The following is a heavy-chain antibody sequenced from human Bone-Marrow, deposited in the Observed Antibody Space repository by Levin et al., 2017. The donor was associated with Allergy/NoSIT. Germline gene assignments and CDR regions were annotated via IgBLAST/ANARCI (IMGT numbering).Heavy chain of an antibody. Sequence: PGGSLRLSCAASGFTFSNYDMHWVRQAPGKGLEWVAVISYDGSNKYYADSVKGRFTISRDNSKNTLYLQLNSLRAEDTAVYYCAELKLRFGEYINHYFDYWGQGTLVTVSS. CDR1: GFTFSNYD. V-gene: IGHV3-30*18. J-gene: IGHJ4*02. CDR3: AELKLRFGEYINHYFDY. CDR2: ISYDGSNK. D-gene: IGHD3-10*01.